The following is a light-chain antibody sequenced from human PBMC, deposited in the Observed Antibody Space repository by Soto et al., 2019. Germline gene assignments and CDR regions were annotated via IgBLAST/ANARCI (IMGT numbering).Light chain of an antibody. CDR2: WAS. V-gene: IGKV4-1*01. Sequence: DIVMTQSPDSLAVSRGERATINCKSSQSVLYSSNNKNYLAWYQQRPGQPPKLLIYWASTRESGVPDRFSGSGYGTDFTHTITSLQAEDVAVYYCQQYESTPPTFGQGTKLEI. J-gene: IGKJ2*01. CDR3: QQYESTPPT. CDR1: QSVLYSSNNKNY.